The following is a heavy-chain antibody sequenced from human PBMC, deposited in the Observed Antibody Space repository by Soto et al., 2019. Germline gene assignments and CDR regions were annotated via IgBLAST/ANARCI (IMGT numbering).Heavy chain of an antibody. CDR1: GFSLSTSGVG. D-gene: IGHD2-21*02. J-gene: IGHJ4*02. V-gene: IGHV2-5*02. Sequence: QITLKESGPTLVKPTQTLTLTCTFSGFSLSTSGVGVGWIRQPPGTALEWLALIYWDDDKRYSPSLKSRLTITKDTSKNQVVLTMTNMDPVDTATYYCAHRQTYCGGNCYSGFDYWGQGTLVTVSS. CDR3: AHRQTYCGGNCYSGFDY. CDR2: IYWDDDK.